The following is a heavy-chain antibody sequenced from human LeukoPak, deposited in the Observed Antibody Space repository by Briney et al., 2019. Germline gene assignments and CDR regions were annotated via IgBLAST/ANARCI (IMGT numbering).Heavy chain of an antibody. V-gene: IGHV4-59*01. CDR1: GGSISSYY. J-gene: IGHJ4*02. CDR2: IYYSGST. D-gene: IGHD3-22*01. Sequence: SETLSLTCTVSGGSISSYYWSWIRQPPGKGLEWIGYIYYSGSTNYNPSLKSRVTISVDTSKKQFSLKLSSVTAADTAVYYCARCRRAYYDSSGYYYDNWGQGTLATVSS. CDR3: ARCRRAYYDSSGYYYDN.